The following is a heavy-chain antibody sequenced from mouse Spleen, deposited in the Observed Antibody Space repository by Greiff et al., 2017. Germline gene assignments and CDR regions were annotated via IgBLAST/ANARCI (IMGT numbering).Heavy chain of an antibody. CDR1: GFTFSSYA. J-gene: IGHJ1*03. D-gene: IGHD2-2*01. Sequence: EVQLQESGEGLVKPGGSLKLSCAASGFTFSSYAMSWVRQTPEKRLEWVAYISSGGDYIYYADTVKGRFTISRDNARNTLYLQMSSLKSEDTAMYYCTREEVTTHWYFDVWGTGTTVTVSS. CDR3: TREEVTTHWYFDV. CDR2: ISSGGDYI. V-gene: IGHV5-9-1*02.